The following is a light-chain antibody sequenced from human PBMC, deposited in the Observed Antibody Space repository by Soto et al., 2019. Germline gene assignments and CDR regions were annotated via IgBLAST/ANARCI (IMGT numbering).Light chain of an antibody. CDR2: GAS. CDR1: QSVSSSY. Sequence: ENVLTQSPGTLSLSPGERATLSCRASQSVSSSYLAWYQQKPGQAPRLLIYGASSRATGIPDRFSGSGSGTDFTITISRLEPEDFAVYYCQQYGSSPLTFGGGTKVEIK. V-gene: IGKV3-20*01. J-gene: IGKJ4*01. CDR3: QQYGSSPLT.